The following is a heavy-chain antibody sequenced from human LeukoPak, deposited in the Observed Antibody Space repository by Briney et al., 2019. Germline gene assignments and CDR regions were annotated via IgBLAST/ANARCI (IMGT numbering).Heavy chain of an antibody. V-gene: IGHV1-2*02. J-gene: IGHJ4*02. Sequence: GASVKVSCKASGYTFTGYYMHWVRQAPGQGLEWMGWINPNSGGTNYAQKFQGRVTMTRDTSISTAYMELSRLSSDDTALYYCSRGRGLRQQLVLDYWGQGTLVTVSS. CDR1: GYTFTGYY. CDR3: SRGRGLRQQLVLDY. D-gene: IGHD6-13*01. CDR2: INPNSGGT.